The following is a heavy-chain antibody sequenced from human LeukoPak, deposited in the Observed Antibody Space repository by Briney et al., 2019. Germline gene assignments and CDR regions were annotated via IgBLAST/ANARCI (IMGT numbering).Heavy chain of an antibody. CDR3: AKGGYINGYDY. CDR1: GFTFRSYW. D-gene: IGHD5-18*01. CDR2: INQDGSKE. V-gene: IGHV3-7*01. J-gene: IGHJ4*02. Sequence: PGGSLRLSCAASGFTFRSYWMTWVRQAPGKGLEWVANINQDGSKEYYLGSVKGRFTISRDNDKNSLYLQVNSLRAEDTAVYYCAKGGYINGYDYWGQGTLVTVSS.